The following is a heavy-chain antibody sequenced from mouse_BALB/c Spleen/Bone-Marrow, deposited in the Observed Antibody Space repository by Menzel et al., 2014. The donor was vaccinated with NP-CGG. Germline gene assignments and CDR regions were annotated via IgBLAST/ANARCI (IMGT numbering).Heavy chain of an antibody. V-gene: IGHV5-17*02. Sequence: DVQLQESGGGLVQPGGSRKLSCAASGFTFSSFGVHWVRQAPEKGLEWVAYISSGSSTIYYADTVKGRFTISRDNPKNTLCLQITRLRSLDTPICLTARENYGYDYWGQGATLSVSP. J-gene: IGHJ2*01. CDR3: ARENYGYDY. CDR2: ISSGSSTI. CDR1: GFTFSSFG. D-gene: IGHD2-2*01.